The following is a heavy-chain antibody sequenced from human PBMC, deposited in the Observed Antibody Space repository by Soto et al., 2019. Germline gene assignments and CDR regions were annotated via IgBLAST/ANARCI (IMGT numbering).Heavy chain of an antibody. V-gene: IGHV3-30-3*01. CDR1: GFTFSSYA. Sequence: GGSLRLSCAASGFTFSSYAMHWVRQAPGKGLEWVAVISYDGSNKYYADSVKGRFTISRDNSKNTLYLQMNSLRAEDTAVYYCARDHREYYDFWSGYQTSYFDYWGQGTLVTVSS. D-gene: IGHD3-3*01. CDR2: ISYDGSNK. J-gene: IGHJ4*02. CDR3: ARDHREYYDFWSGYQTSYFDY.